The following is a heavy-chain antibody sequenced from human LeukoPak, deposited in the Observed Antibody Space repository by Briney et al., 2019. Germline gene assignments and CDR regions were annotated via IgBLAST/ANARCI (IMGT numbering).Heavy chain of an antibody. Sequence: SVRVSCKASGGTFSSYAISWVRQAPGQGLEWMGGIIPIFGTANYAQKFQGRVTITADESTSTAYRELSSLRSEDTAVYYCARCMVRGSLPSNWFDPWGQGTLVTVSS. J-gene: IGHJ5*02. CDR1: GGTFSSYA. CDR2: IIPIFGTA. D-gene: IGHD3-10*01. CDR3: ARCMVRGSLPSNWFDP. V-gene: IGHV1-69*01.